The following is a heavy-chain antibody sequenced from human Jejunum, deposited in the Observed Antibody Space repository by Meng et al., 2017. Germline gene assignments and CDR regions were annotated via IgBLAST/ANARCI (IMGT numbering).Heavy chain of an antibody. J-gene: IGHJ4*02. CDR2: IYYSGST. Sequence: SETLSLTCTVSGGSISSYYWSWIRQPPGRGLEWIGYIYYSGSTNYNPSLKSRVTISVDTSKNQFSLKLSSVTAADTAVYYCARASVDYDGSGYYYWGQGTVVTVSS. CDR1: GGSISSYY. V-gene: IGHV4-59*01. D-gene: IGHD3-22*01. CDR3: ARASVDYDGSGYYY.